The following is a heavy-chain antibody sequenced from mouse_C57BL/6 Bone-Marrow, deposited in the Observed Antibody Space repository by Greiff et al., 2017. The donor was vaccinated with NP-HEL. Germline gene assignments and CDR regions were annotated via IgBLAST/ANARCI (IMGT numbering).Heavy chain of an antibody. CDR2: ISSGGSYT. CDR1: GFTFSSYG. Sequence: VQLQQSGGDLVKPGGSLKLSCAASGFTFSSYGMSWVRQTPDKRLEWVATISSGGSYTYYPDRVKGRFTISRDNAKNTLYLQMSSLKSEDTAMYYCARQRWLLLLAYWGQGTLVTVSA. V-gene: IGHV5-6*01. J-gene: IGHJ3*01. CDR3: ARQRWLLLLAY. D-gene: IGHD2-3*01.